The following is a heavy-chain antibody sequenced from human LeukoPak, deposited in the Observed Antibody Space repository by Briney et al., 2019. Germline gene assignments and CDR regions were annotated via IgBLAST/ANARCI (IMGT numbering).Heavy chain of an antibody. D-gene: IGHD7-27*01. CDR1: GFTFSSYG. CDR2: IWYDGSNK. V-gene: IGHV3-33*06. CDR3: AKGELGNYDY. Sequence: PGGSLRLSCAASGFTFSSYGMHWVRQAPGKGLEWVAVIWYDGSNKYYADSVKGRFTTSRDNSKNTLYLQMNSLRAEDTAVYYCAKGELGNYDYWGQGTLVTVSS. J-gene: IGHJ4*02.